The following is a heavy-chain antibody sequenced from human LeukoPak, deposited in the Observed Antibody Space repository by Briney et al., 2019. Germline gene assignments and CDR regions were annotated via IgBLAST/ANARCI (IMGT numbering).Heavy chain of an antibody. J-gene: IGHJ4*02. CDR2: MNPNSGNT. CDR3: ARGRAAGRLEKPRPIDY. V-gene: IGHV1-8*01. Sequence: VSVKVSCKASGYTFTSYDINWVRQATGQGLEWMGWMNPNSGNTGYAQKFQGRVTMTRNTSISTAYMELSSLRSEDTAVYYCARGRAAGRLEKPRPIDYWGQGTLVTVSS. CDR1: GYTFTSYD. D-gene: IGHD6-13*01.